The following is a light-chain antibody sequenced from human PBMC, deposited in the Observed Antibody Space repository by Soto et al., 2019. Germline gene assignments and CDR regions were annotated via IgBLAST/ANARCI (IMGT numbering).Light chain of an antibody. CDR1: SSDVGGYNS. CDR3: CSYAGTYSFV. CDR2: AVS. Sequence: QSVLTQPRSVSGSPGQSVTISCTGTSSDVGGYNSVSWYQQHPGKAPKLMIYAVSKRPSGVPDRFSGSKSGNTASLTISGLQAEDEADYYCCSYAGTYSFVFGTGTKLTVL. V-gene: IGLV2-11*01. J-gene: IGLJ1*01.